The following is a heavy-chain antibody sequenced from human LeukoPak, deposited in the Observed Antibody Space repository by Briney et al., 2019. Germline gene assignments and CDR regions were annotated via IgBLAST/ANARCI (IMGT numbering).Heavy chain of an antibody. D-gene: IGHD6-25*01. Sequence: GGSLRLSCAASGITVSYNFMSWVRQAPGKGLEWVSVIYSDSSADYADSVKGRFTISRDDAKNTLYLQMNSLRAGDTAVYYCARAPRPFDNSDYYLDYWGQGSLVTVSS. V-gene: IGHV3-53*01. J-gene: IGHJ4*02. CDR2: IYSDSSA. CDR3: ARAPRPFDNSDYYLDY. CDR1: GITVSYNF.